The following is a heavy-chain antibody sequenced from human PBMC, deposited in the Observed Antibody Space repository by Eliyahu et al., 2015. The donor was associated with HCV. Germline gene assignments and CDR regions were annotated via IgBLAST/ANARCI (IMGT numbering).Heavy chain of an antibody. CDR2: IDSSGRT. CDR3: ARASVVRGVKGFDP. V-gene: IGHV4-61*02. CDR1: GDSMTSGNYY. Sequence: QVQLQESGPGLVKPTQTLSLTCTVSGDSMTSGNYYWNWIWQPAGKGLEWIGRIDSSGRTTYNPSLKSRVTISIDTSKNQFSLKLSSVTATDTAVFYCARASVVRGVKGFDPWGQGTRVTVSS. D-gene: IGHD3-10*01. J-gene: IGHJ5*01.